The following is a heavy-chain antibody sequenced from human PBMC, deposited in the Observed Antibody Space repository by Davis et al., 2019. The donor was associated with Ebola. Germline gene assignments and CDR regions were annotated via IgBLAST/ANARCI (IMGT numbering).Heavy chain of an antibody. J-gene: IGHJ4*02. V-gene: IGHV5-51*01. CDR2: IYPYDSET. CDR1: GYSFTNYW. D-gene: IGHD6-6*01. Sequence: GESLKISCKASGYSFTNYWTGWVRQMPGKGLEWMGIIYPYDSETKYSPSFEGQVTISADRSTSTAYLQWSSLKASDTAMYFCARLRLYTSSSLSRYFDYWGQGTLVTVSS. CDR3: ARLRLYTSSSLSRYFDY.